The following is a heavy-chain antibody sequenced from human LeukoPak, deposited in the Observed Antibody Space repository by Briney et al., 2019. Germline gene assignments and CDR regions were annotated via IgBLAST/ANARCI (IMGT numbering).Heavy chain of an antibody. CDR3: ARSHSGYDRFDY. J-gene: IGHJ4*02. CDR1: GGSISSYY. V-gene: IGHV4-59*01. D-gene: IGHD5-12*01. Sequence: SETLSLTYTVSGGSISSYYWSWIRQPPGKGLEWIGYIYYSGSTNYNPSLKSRVTISVDTSKNQFSLKLSSVTAADTAVYYCARSHSGYDRFDYWGQGTLVTVSS. CDR2: IYYSGST.